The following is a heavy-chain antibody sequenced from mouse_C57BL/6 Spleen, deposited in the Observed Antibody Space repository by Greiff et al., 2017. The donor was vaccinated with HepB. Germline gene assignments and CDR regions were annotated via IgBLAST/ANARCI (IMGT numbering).Heavy chain of an antibody. CDR1: GYAFSSYW. CDR2: IYPGDGDT. CDR3: ARGTAQATYAMDY. J-gene: IGHJ4*01. V-gene: IGHV1-80*01. Sequence: VHLVESGAELVKPGASVKISCKASGYAFSSYWMNWVKQRPGKGLEWIGQIYPGDGDTNYNGKFKGKATLTADKSSSTAYMQLSSLTSEDSAVYFCARGTAQATYAMDYWGQGTSDTVSS. D-gene: IGHD3-2*02.